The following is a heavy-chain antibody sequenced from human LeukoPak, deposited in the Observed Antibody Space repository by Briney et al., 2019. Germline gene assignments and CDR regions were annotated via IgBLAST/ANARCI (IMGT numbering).Heavy chain of an antibody. V-gene: IGHV4-39*01. CDR2: IYYSGST. Sequence: SETLSLTCTVSGGSISSGGYYWSWIRQHPGKGLEWIGYIYYSGSTYYNPSLKSRVTISVDTSKNQFSLKLSSVTAADTAVYYCARHFGIQLWAGVAPAAFDIWGQGTMVTVSS. CDR1: GGSISSGGYY. J-gene: IGHJ3*02. CDR3: ARHFGIQLWAGVAPAAFDI. D-gene: IGHD5-18*01.